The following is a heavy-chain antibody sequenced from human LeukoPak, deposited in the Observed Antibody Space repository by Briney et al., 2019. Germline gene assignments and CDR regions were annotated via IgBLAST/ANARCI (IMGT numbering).Heavy chain of an antibody. Sequence: AWGSLRLSCAVSGFTLSSNWMHWVRQAPGKGLEWVSRMNQDGSGTSYADSVKGRFTISRDNAKNTVYLQMNSLRAEDSAMYYCATVFDYWGQGTLVTVSS. CDR1: GFTLSSNW. CDR2: MNQDGSGT. J-gene: IGHJ4*02. V-gene: IGHV3-74*01. CDR3: ATVFDY.